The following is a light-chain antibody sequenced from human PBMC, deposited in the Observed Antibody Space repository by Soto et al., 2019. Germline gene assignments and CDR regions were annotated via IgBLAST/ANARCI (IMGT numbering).Light chain of an antibody. V-gene: IGLV1-44*01. J-gene: IGLJ1*01. CDR1: SSNIGSNT. CDR3: AAWDDSLNASYV. CDR2: SNN. Sequence: QSVLTQPPSASGTPGQRGTISCSGSSSNIGSNTVNWYQQLPGTAPKLLIYSNNQRPSGVPDRFSGSKSGTSASLAISGLQSEDEADYYCAAWDDSLNASYVFGTGTKV.